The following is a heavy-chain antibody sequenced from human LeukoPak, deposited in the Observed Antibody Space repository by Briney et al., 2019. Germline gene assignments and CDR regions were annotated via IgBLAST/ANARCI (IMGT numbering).Heavy chain of an antibody. CDR3: ARGRYYYGSGSYVRFDP. D-gene: IGHD3-10*01. CDR2: INHSGST. Sequence: SETLSLTCAVYGGSFSGYYWSWIRQPPGKGLEWIGEINHSGSTNYNPSLESRVTISVDTSKNQFSLKLSSVTAADTAVYYCARGRYYYGSGSYVRFDPWGQGTLVTVSS. CDR1: GGSFSGYY. V-gene: IGHV4-34*01. J-gene: IGHJ5*02.